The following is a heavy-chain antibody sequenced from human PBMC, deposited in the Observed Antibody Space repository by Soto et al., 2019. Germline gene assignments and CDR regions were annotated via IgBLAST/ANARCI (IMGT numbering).Heavy chain of an antibody. CDR2: IRWNSGSI. CDR3: AKDLYGVKVYYFDY. D-gene: IGHD3-10*01. J-gene: IGHJ4*02. Sequence: GGSLRLSCAASGFTFDDYAMHWVRQAPGKGLEWVSGIRWNSGSIGYADSEKGRFTISRDNTKNTLYLQMNSLRAEDTALYYCAKDLYGVKVYYFDYWGQGTLVTVSS. V-gene: IGHV3-9*01. CDR1: GFTFDDYA.